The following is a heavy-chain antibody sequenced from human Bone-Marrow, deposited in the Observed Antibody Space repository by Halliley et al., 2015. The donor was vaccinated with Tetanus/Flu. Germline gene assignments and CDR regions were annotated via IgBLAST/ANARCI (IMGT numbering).Heavy chain of an antibody. V-gene: IGHV3-21*01. CDR3: ARGSTGLQRNDAFDF. Sequence: CAASGFSFSNYNMDWVRQTPGKGLEWVASISPSYTYVYYADSVKGRHTISRDNAKNSLVLQMNSLRAEDTGIYYCARGSTGLQRNDAFDFWGQGTMVTVSS. CDR2: ISPSYTYV. D-gene: IGHD3-9*01. CDR1: GFSFSNYN. J-gene: IGHJ3*01.